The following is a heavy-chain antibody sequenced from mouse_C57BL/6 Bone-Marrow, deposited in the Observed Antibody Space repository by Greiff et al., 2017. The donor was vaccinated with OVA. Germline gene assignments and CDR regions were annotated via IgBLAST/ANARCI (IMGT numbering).Heavy chain of an antibody. CDR3: ARSLYYYGSSYGYFDV. CDR2: ISDGGSYT. D-gene: IGHD1-1*01. V-gene: IGHV5-4*03. Sequence: DVKLVESGGGLVKPGVSLKLSCAASGFTFSSYAMSWVRQTPEKRLEWVATISDGGSYTYYPDNVKGRFTISRDNAKNNLYLQMSHLKSEDTAMYYCARSLYYYGSSYGYFDVWGTGTTVTVSS. J-gene: IGHJ1*03. CDR1: GFTFSSYA.